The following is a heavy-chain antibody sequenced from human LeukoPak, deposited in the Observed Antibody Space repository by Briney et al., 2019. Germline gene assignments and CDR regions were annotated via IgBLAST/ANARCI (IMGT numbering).Heavy chain of an antibody. CDR3: ARVRGCSTTNCYYDYYYYYMDV. CDR2: MSSDSDNT. CDR1: GYTFTNHN. D-gene: IGHD2-2*01. Sequence: ASMKVSCKASGYTFTNHNIHWVRQATGQGLEWMGWMSSDSDNTGYAQKFQDRVTMTKDTSITTAYMELSSLTSEDTAVYYCARVRGCSTTNCYYDYYYYYMDVWGKGTTVTVSS. V-gene: IGHV1-8*01. J-gene: IGHJ6*03.